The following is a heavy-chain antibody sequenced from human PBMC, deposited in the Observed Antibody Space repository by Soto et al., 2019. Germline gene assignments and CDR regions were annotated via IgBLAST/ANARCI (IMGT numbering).Heavy chain of an antibody. CDR3: ARDGRYCSSTSCYGDV. CDR2: ISAYNGNT. Sequence: ASVKVSCKASGYTFTSYGISWVRQAPGQGLEWMGWISAYNGNTNYAQKLQGRVTMTTDTSTSTAYMELRSLRSDDTAVYYCARDGRYCSSTSCYGDVWGKGTTVTSPQ. V-gene: IGHV1-18*01. CDR1: GYTFTSYG. D-gene: IGHD2-2*01. J-gene: IGHJ6*04.